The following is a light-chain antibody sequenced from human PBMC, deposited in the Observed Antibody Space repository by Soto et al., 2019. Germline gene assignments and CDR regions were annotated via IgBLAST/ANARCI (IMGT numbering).Light chain of an antibody. CDR3: RSYTRSSPVV. CDR2: DVS. Sequence: QSVLTQPASVSGSPGQSITISCTGTSSDVGGYNYVSWYQQHPGKAPKLMIYDVSNRPSGVSNRFSGSKSGNTASLTSSGLRAEDEADYYCRSYTRSSPVVFGGGTTLTVL. J-gene: IGLJ2*01. CDR1: SSDVGGYNY. V-gene: IGLV2-14*01.